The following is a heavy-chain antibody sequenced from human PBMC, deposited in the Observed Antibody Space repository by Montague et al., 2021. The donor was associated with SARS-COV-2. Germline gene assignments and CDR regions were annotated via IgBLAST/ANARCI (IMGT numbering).Heavy chain of an antibody. CDR1: SGSIISSGYY. CDR2: IYYSGTT. CDR3: ARGMIRGVTTPFDY. V-gene: IGHV4-39*02. D-gene: IGHD3-10*01. Sequence: SETLSLTCSVSSGSIISSGYYWGWIRQPPGEELEWIGNIYYSGTTYYNPSLQSRGTISVDTSKNHLSLRLSSVTAADTAVYFCARGMIRGVTTPFDYWCQGSQVTVSS. J-gene: IGHJ4*02.